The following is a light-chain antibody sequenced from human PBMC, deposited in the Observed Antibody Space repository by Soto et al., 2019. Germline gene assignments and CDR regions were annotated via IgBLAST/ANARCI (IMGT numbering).Light chain of an antibody. CDR2: EVS. V-gene: IGLV2-14*01. J-gene: IGLJ3*02. CDR1: SSDVGGYNY. CDR3: SSYTISGTWV. Sequence: QSVLTQPASVSGSPGQSITISCTGTSSDVGGYNYVSWYQQHLGKAPKLMIYEVSNRPSGVSNRFSGSKSGNTASLTISGLQAEDEADYYCSSYTISGTWVFGGGTKLTVL.